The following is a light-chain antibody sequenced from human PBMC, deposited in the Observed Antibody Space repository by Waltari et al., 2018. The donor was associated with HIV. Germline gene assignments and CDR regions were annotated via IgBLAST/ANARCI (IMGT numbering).Light chain of an antibody. J-gene: IGLJ1*01. CDR2: DVS. CDR1: SSDAGGYNS. CDR3: SSYTSSSTFV. Sequence: QSALTQPASVSGSPGQSITISCTGTSSDAGGYNSVSWYQQHPGKAPKLMIYDVSKRPSGVSNRFSGPKSGNTASLTISGLQAEDEADYYCSSYTSSSTFVFGTGTKVTVL. V-gene: IGLV2-14*01.